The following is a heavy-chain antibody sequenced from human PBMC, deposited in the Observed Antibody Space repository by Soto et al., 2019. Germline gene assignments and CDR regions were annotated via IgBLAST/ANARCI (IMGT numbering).Heavy chain of an antibody. J-gene: IGHJ4*02. D-gene: IGHD4-17*01. CDR1: GFTFSSYA. CDR2: ISYDGSNK. V-gene: IGHV3-30-3*01. Sequence: QVQLVESGGGVVQPGRSLRLSCAASGFTFSSYAMHWVRQAPGKGLEWGAVISYDGSNKYYADSVKGRFTISRDNSKNTLYLQMNSLRAEDTAVYYCAREDYGDAGLGYWGQGTLVTVSS. CDR3: AREDYGDAGLGY.